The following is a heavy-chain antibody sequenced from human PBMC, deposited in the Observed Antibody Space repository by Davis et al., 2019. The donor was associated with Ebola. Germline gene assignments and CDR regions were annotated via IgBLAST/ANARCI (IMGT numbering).Heavy chain of an antibody. Sequence: SETLSLTCTVSGGSISSSSYYWGWIRQPPGKGLEWIGSIYYSGSTYYNPSLKSRVTISVDTSKNQFSLKLSSVTAADMAVYYCASLECWIDYWGQGTLVTVSS. V-gene: IGHV4-39*01. CDR1: GGSISSSSYY. CDR2: IYYSGST. D-gene: IGHD3-3*01. J-gene: IGHJ4*02. CDR3: ASLECWIDY.